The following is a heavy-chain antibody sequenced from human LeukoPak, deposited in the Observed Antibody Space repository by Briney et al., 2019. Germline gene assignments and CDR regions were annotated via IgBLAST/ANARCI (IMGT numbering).Heavy chain of an antibody. CDR1: GFTFSNYA. J-gene: IGHJ4*02. Sequence: GGSLRLSCAASGFTFSNYAMSWVRQAPGKRLEWVSGISGTSGTINYADPVKGRFTISRDNSKNTLYLQMNSLRAEDTAVYYCAKSHSLQVIAVAGTHYFDYWGQGTLVTVSS. D-gene: IGHD6-19*01. CDR3: AKSHSLQVIAVAGTHYFDY. V-gene: IGHV3-23*01. CDR2: ISGTSGTI.